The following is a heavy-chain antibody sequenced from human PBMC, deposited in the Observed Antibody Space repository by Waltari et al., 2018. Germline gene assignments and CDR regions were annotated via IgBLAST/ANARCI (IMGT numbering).Heavy chain of an antibody. CDR1: GFTFSSYA. Sequence: GGSLRLSCAASGFTFSSYAMSWVRQAPGKGLEWVSAISGSGGSTYYADSVKGRFTISRDNSKNTLYLQMNSLRADDTAVYYCAKDHDCSSTSCYMNPDDYYYGMDVWGQGTTVTVSS. CDR3: AKDHDCSSTSCYMNPDDYYYGMDV. J-gene: IGHJ6*02. V-gene: IGHV3-23*01. CDR2: ISGSGGST. D-gene: IGHD2-2*02.